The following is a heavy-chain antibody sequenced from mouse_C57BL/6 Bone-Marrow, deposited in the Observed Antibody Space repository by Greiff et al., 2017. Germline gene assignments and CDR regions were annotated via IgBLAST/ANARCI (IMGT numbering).Heavy chain of an antibody. J-gene: IGHJ3*01. V-gene: IGHV1-62-2*01. CDR1: GYTFTEYT. Sequence: QVQLKESGAELVKPGASVTLSCKASGYTFTEYTIHWVKQRSGQGLEWIGWFYPGSGSIKYNEKFKDKATLTADKSSSTVYMELSRLTSEDSAVYLWARHEDGGNPAWFAYWGQGTLVTVSA. CDR3: ARHEDGGNPAWFAY. D-gene: IGHD2-1*01. CDR2: FYPGSGSI.